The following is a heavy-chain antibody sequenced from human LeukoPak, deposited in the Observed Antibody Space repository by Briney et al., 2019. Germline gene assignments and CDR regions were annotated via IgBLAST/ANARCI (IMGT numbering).Heavy chain of an antibody. J-gene: IGHJ6*02. CDR3: ARDRNVLRFLEWLSGDYYYYYGMDV. CDR2: IIPIFGTA. CDR1: GGTFSSYA. V-gene: IGHV1-69*13. D-gene: IGHD3-3*01. Sequence: GASVKVSCKASGGTFSSYAISWVRQAPGQGLEWMGGIIPIFGTANYAQKFQGRVTITADESTSTAYMELSSLRSEDTAVYYCARDRNVLRFLEWLSGDYYYYYGMDVWGQGTTVTVSS.